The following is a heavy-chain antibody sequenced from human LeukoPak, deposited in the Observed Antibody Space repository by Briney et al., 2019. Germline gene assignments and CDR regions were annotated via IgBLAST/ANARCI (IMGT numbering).Heavy chain of an antibody. D-gene: IGHD6-25*01. Sequence: GLSLRLSCAVSGFTFSSHGMNWVRQAPGKGLEWISYISSSNAIYYADSVKGRFTISRDNAKHLLYLQMNSLRAEDTSVYYCATWAGTAPDFSGPFDYWGHGTLVTVSS. V-gene: IGHV3-48*01. CDR1: GFTFSSHG. CDR2: ISSSNAI. J-gene: IGHJ5*01. CDR3: ATWAGTAPDFSGPFDY.